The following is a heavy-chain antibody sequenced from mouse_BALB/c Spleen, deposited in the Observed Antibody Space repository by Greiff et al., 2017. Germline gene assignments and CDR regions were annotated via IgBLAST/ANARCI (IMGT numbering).Heavy chain of an antibody. V-gene: IGHV5-6-5*01. D-gene: IGHD1-1*01. CDR2: ISSGGST. J-gene: IGHJ2*01. Sequence: VESGGGLVKPGGSLKLSCAASGFTFSSYAMSWVRQTPEKRLEWVASISSGGSTYYPDRVKGRFTISRDNARNILYLQMSSLRSEDTAMYYCARGDTTVVGGFDYWGQGTTLTVSS. CDR1: GFTFSSYA. CDR3: ARGDTTVVGGFDY.